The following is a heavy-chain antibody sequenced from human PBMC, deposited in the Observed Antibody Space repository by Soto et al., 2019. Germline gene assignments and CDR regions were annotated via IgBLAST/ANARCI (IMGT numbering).Heavy chain of an antibody. D-gene: IGHD2-15*01. V-gene: IGHV4-59*08. CDR1: GGSINRYY. CDR3: ARAVVEDCSGVTCYPSYFDF. CDR2: TSKTGRT. J-gene: IGHJ4*02. Sequence: PSETLSLTCTVSGGSINRYYWSWIRQPPGEGLEWIGSTSKTGRTSYNPSLKSGVTISLDTSKNQFSLKVTPVSAADTAVYYCARAVVEDCSGVTCYPSYFDFWGQGTLVTVSS.